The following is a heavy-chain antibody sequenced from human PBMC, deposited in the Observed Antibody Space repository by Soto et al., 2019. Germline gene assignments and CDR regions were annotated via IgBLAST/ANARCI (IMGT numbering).Heavy chain of an antibody. Sequence: PGGSLRLCYAGSGFTFSSCTLNVVRQAPGKGLEWVSSISSSTSYIYYADSLKGRFTISRDNAKNSLYLQMNSLRAEETAVYYSARDRRYGYNFDYWGQGT. CDR1: GFTFSSCT. CDR3: ARDRRYGYNFDY. J-gene: IGHJ4*02. CDR2: ISSSTSYI. D-gene: IGHD5-12*01. V-gene: IGHV3-21*01.